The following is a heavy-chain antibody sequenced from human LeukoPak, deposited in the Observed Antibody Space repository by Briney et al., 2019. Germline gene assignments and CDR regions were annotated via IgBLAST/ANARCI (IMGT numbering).Heavy chain of an antibody. CDR2: ISDSGGST. J-gene: IGHJ4*02. Sequence: GGSLRLSCAVSGFSLSRYAMSWVRKAPGKGLEWDSAISDSGGSTYYADSVKGRFTTSRDNSRNTLYLQMNTLRAEDTAVYYCAKCRGSSWSDYFDYWGQGTLVTVSS. CDR3: AKCRGSSWSDYFDY. CDR1: GFSLSRYA. D-gene: IGHD6-13*01. V-gene: IGHV3-23*01.